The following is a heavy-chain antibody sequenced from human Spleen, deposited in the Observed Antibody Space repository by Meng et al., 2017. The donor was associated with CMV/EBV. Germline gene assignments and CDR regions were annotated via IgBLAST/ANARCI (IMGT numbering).Heavy chain of an antibody. V-gene: IGHV1-18*01. CDR2: ISAYNGNT. CDR1: GYTFTSYG. J-gene: IGHJ5*02. D-gene: IGHD6-13*01. CDR3: ARGRIAAAGTWFDP. Sequence: KASGYTFTSYGISWVRQAPGQGLEWMGWISAYNGNTNYAQKLQGRVTMTTDTSTGTAYMELRSLRSDDTAVYYCARGRIAAAGTWFDPWGQGTLVTVSS.